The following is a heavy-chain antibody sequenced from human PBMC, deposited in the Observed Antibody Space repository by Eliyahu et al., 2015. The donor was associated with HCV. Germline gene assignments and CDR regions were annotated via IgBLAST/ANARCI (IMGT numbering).Heavy chain of an antibody. CDR2: IKQRGSEK. D-gene: IGHD3-22*01. CDR3: TRAVFGVITGFDY. Sequence: EVQLVESGGGLVQPGGSLRLSCAASGFTFSSYWMTWVRQAPGKXLEWVANIKQRGSEKYYADSVKGRFTISRDNAKNSLYLQMNSLRAEDTAVYYCTRAVFGVITGFDYWGQGTLVTVSS. V-gene: IGHV3-7*01. J-gene: IGHJ4*02. CDR1: GFTFSSYW.